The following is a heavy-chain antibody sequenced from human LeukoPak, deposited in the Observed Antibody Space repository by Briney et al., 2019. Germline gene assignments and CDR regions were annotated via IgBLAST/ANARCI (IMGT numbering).Heavy chain of an antibody. CDR1: GFIFTNYF. CDR2: IKHDGSEK. Sequence: GGSLRLSCAASGFIFTNYFMSWVRQAPGKGLEWVASIKHDGSEKYYVDSVRGRFTISRDNTMNSLYLQMSSLRAEDTAVYYCAKGLDIVVPYYAMDVWGQGTTVTVSS. D-gene: IGHD2-2*01. V-gene: IGHV3-7*01. J-gene: IGHJ6*02. CDR3: AKGLDIVVPYYAMDV.